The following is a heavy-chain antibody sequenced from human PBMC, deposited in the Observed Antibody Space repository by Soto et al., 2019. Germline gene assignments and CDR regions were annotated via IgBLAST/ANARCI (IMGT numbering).Heavy chain of an antibody. CDR1: GFTFSDYW. Sequence: EVQLVESGGGLVQRGESLRVSCAASGFTFSDYWMTWVRQAPGRGLEWVANIKQDGAVTYYADSVKGRFTISRDNAKNSVYMQMNSLRAEDTALYYCARIGYSSSCTDYWGQGTPVTVSS. J-gene: IGHJ4*02. V-gene: IGHV3-7*04. CDR3: ARIGYSSSCTDY. D-gene: IGHD6-13*01. CDR2: IKQDGAVT.